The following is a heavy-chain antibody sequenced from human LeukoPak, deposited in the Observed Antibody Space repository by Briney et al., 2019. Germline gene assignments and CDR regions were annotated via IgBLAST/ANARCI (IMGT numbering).Heavy chain of an antibody. CDR1: GDSVTGNGTVS. J-gene: IGHJ4*02. CDR2: TYYRSKWNN. Sequence: SQTLSLTCATSGDSVTGNGTVSWNWLTQPPSRGLEWLGRTYYRSKWNNDYAVSVKSRITINPDTSKNQFSLHLNPVTPEDTAVYYCARGRNSGFDYWGQGTLVTVSS. D-gene: IGHD2/OR15-2a*01. CDR3: ARGRNSGFDY. V-gene: IGHV6-1*01.